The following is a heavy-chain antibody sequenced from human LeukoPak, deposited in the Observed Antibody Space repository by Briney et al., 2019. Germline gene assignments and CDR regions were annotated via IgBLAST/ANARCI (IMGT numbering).Heavy chain of an antibody. V-gene: IGHV3-21*01. Sequence: PGGSLRLSCAASGFTFSSYSMNWVRQAPGKGLEWVSSISSSSSYIYYADPVKGRFTISRDNAKNPLYLQMNSLRAEDTAVYYCARDRGYSSSLDYWGQGTLVTVSS. J-gene: IGHJ4*02. CDR1: GFTFSSYS. D-gene: IGHD6-13*01. CDR2: ISSSSSYI. CDR3: ARDRGYSSSLDY.